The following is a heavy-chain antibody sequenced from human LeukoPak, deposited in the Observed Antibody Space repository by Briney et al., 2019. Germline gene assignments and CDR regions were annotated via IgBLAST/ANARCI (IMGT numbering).Heavy chain of an antibody. J-gene: IGHJ4*02. D-gene: IGHD6-13*01. Sequence: GGSLRLSCAASGFTFSSYAMHWVRQAPGKGLEWVAVISYDGSNKYYAGSVKGRFTISRDNSKNTLYLQMNSLRAEDTAAYYCARGAYSRPFDYWGQGTLVTVSS. CDR1: GFTFSSYA. CDR3: ARGAYSRPFDY. CDR2: ISYDGSNK. V-gene: IGHV3-30*04.